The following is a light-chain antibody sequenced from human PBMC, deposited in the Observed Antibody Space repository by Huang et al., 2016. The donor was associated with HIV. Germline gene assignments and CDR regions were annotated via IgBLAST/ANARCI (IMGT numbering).Light chain of an antibody. CDR1: QNIVNC. CDR2: RAS. J-gene: IGKJ1*01. CDR3: QQYNTYSRT. Sequence: DIQMTQSPSTLSASVGDTVTITCRASQNIVNCLAWYQQKPGTAPKALIYRASSLESGVPARFSGGGAGTEFTLTISSLQPDDFATYYCQQYNTYSRTFGQGTKVEIK. V-gene: IGKV1-5*03.